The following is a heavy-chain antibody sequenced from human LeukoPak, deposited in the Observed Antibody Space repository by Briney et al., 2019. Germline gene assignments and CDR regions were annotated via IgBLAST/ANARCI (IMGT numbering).Heavy chain of an antibody. CDR1: GGSINSHH. D-gene: IGHD3-10*01. J-gene: IGHJ4*02. CDR3: AGGGYYGSGSNYFDY. V-gene: IGHV4-59*11. Sequence: SETLSLTCTVSGGSINSHHWSWIRQPPGKGLEWIGYIYYRGDTNYNPSLKSRVTMSLDTSKNQFSLKLSSVTPADTAVYFCAGGGYYGSGSNYFDYWGQGTLVTVSS. CDR2: IYYRGDT.